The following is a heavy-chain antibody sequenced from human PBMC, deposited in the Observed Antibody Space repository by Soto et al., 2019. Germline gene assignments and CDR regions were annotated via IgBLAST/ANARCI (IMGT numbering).Heavy chain of an antibody. J-gene: IGHJ6*02. CDR1: GGSFSGYY. CDR3: ARVRYGYYYYYGMDV. CDR2: INHSGST. V-gene: IGHV4-34*01. Sequence: TLSLTCAVYGGSFSGYYWSWIRQPPGKGLEWIGEINHSGSTNYNPSLKSRVTISVDTSKNQFSLKLSSVTAADTAVYYCARVRYGYYYYYGMDVWGQGTTVTVSS. D-gene: IGHD3-9*01.